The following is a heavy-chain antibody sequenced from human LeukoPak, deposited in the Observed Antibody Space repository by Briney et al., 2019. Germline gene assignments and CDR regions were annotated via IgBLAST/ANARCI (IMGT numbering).Heavy chain of an antibody. V-gene: IGHV4-59*01. Sequence: GSLRLSCAVSGFTFNNYAMSWIRQPPGKGLEWIGYIYYSGDTNYNPSLKSRVIISIDTSSNQFSLRLNSMTAADTAVYYCARVLRAALWRSYDYWGRGSLVTVSS. CDR3: ARVLRAALWRSYDY. CDR2: IYYSGDT. J-gene: IGHJ4*02. CDR1: GFTFNNYA. D-gene: IGHD5-18*01.